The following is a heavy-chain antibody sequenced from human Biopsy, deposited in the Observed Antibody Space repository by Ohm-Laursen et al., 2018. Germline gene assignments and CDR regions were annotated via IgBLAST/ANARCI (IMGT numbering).Heavy chain of an antibody. CDR3: VKDRGAAGTDYYYGMDV. V-gene: IGHV3-30*18. Sequence: SLRLSCSASRFTFSTYGMHWVRQAPGKGLEWVAVISFDGSDQRYADSVKGRFTISRDNSKNTLYLQMNSLRAEDAAVFYCVKDRGAAGTDYYYGMDVWGQGTTVTVSS. CDR2: ISFDGSDQ. CDR1: RFTFSTYG. D-gene: IGHD6-13*01. J-gene: IGHJ6*01.